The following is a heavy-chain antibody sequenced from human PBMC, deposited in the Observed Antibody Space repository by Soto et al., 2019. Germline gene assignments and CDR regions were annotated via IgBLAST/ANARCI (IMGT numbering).Heavy chain of an antibody. D-gene: IGHD1-26*01. J-gene: IGHJ4*02. CDR3: ATEWELSGFDY. Sequence: SETLSLTCAVYGGSFSGYYWSWIRQPPGKGLAWIGEINHSGSTNYNPSLKSRVTISVDTSKNQFSLKLSSVTAADTAVYYCATEWELSGFDYWGQGTLVTVSS. V-gene: IGHV4-34*01. CDR2: INHSGST. CDR1: GGSFSGYY.